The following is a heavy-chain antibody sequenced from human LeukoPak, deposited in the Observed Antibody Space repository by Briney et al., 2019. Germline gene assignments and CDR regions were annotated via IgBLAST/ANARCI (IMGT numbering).Heavy chain of an antibody. CDR1: GGSISSSSYY. J-gene: IGHJ1*01. CDR3: AKDGQQWLVKYFQH. V-gene: IGHV4-39*07. CDR2: IYYSGST. D-gene: IGHD6-19*01. Sequence: PSETLSLTCTVSGGSISSSSYYWGWIRQPPGKGLEWIGSIYYSGSTYYNPSLKSRVTISVDTSKNQFSLKLSSVTAADTAVYYCAKDGQQWLVKYFQHWGQGTLVTVSS.